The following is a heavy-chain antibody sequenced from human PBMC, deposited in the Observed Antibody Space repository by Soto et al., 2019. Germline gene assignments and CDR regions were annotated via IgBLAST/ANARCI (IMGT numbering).Heavy chain of an antibody. CDR2: IYHSGST. CDR3: ARVPDR. CDR1: EGSSVGRGCS. V-gene: IGHV4-30-2*01. D-gene: IGHD2-2*01. Sequence: SDTSGVAEGSSVGRGCSWSWIRQPPGKGLEWIGYIYHSGSTYYNPSLKSRVTISVDRSKNQFSLKLSSVTAADTAVYYCARVPDRWGQGTLVTVSS. J-gene: IGHJ5*02.